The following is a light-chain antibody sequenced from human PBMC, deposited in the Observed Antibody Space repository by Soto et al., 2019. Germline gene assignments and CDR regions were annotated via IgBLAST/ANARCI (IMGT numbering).Light chain of an antibody. V-gene: IGKV3-20*01. Sequence: EIVLTQSPGTLSLSPGERATLSCRASQSVSSSFLAWYQQKPGQAPSLLIYVASSRANGIPDSFSGSGSGTDFTLTISSLEPGDFAVYYCQQDGSSPATFCQGTNVEIK. J-gene: IGKJ1*01. CDR2: VAS. CDR3: QQDGSSPAT. CDR1: QSVSSSF.